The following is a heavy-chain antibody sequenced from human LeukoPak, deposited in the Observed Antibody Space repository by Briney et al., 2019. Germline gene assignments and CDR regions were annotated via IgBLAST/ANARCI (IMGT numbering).Heavy chain of an antibody. CDR3: ARHSYGTFDY. CDR1: GGSFSGYY. V-gene: IGHV4-34*01. CDR2: IYHSGGT. J-gene: IGHJ4*02. D-gene: IGHD5-18*01. Sequence: KPSETLSLTCAVYGGSFSGYYWSWIRQPPGKGLEWIGEIYHSGGTYYNPSLKSRVTMSVDTSKNQFSLKLSSVTAADTAVYYCARHSYGTFDYWGQGTLVTVSS.